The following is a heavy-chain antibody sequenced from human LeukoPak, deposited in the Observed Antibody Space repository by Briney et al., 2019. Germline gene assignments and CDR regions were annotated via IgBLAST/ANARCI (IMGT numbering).Heavy chain of an antibody. J-gene: IGHJ4*02. CDR3: AKGGNFDY. Sequence: GGSLRLSCAASGFTFSSYGMSWARQAPGKGLEWVSVISGSGGTTYYADSVRGRFTISRDNSENTLYLQMNSLRAEDTAVYYCAKGGNFDYWGQGTLVTVSS. V-gene: IGHV3-23*01. CDR1: GFTFSSYG. CDR2: ISGSGGTT.